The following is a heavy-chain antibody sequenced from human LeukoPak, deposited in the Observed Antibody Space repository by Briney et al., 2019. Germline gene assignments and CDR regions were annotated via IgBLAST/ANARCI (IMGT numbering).Heavy chain of an antibody. Sequence: GGSLRLSCAASGLTFSSYSMNWVRQAPGKGLEWVSYISSSSSTIYYADSVKGRFTISRDNAKNSLYLQMNSLRAEDTAVYYCAREPYSSSWSFDYWGQGTLVTVSS. V-gene: IGHV3-48*01. D-gene: IGHD6-13*01. CDR2: ISSSSSTI. CDR1: GLTFSSYS. J-gene: IGHJ4*02. CDR3: AREPYSSSWSFDY.